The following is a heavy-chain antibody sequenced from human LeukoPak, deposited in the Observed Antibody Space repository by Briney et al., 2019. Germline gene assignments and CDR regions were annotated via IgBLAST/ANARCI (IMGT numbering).Heavy chain of an antibody. Sequence: PSGTLSLTCAVSGDSITSHSWWSWVRQPPGKGLEWIGEVHHGGASNYDPSLESRVTISVDKSKNRFSLNLRSVTAADTATYYCASHVTVLGTRGFDFRGRGTLVTVS. CDR2: VHHGGAS. CDR1: GDSITSHSW. D-gene: IGHD6-19*01. CDR3: ASHVTVLGTRGFDF. J-gene: IGHJ4*02. V-gene: IGHV4-4*02.